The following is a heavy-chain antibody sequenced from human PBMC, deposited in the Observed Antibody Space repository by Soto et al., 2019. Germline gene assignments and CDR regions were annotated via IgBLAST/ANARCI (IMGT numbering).Heavy chain of an antibody. CDR1: GFTFSSYA. D-gene: IGHD2-2*01. Sequence: GGSLRLSCAASGFTFSSYAMSWVRQAPGKGLEWVSGISGSGGSKYYADSVKGRFTISRDNSKNTLYLQMNSLRAEDTAVYYCAKGPTEITRLYWFDPWGQGTLVTVSS. CDR3: AKGPTEITRLYWFDP. J-gene: IGHJ5*02. V-gene: IGHV3-23*01. CDR2: ISGSGGSK.